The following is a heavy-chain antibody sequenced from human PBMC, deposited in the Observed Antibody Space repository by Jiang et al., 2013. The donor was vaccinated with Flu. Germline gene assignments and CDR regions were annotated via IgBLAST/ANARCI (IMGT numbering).Heavy chain of an antibody. Sequence: SGAEVKKPGASVKVSCRGSGFSFSYYAMHWVRQAPGQGLEWMGWIVAGYGDTQYSQRFQGRLTFTVDTSANTAYMDLSGLTSEDTAVYYCVREVAPKAAPDTGGFDIWGQGTMVAVS. CDR1: GFSFSYYA. CDR2: IVAGYGDT. D-gene: IGHD6-13*01. CDR3: VREVAPKAAPDTGGFDI. J-gene: IGHJ3*02. V-gene: IGHV1-3*01.